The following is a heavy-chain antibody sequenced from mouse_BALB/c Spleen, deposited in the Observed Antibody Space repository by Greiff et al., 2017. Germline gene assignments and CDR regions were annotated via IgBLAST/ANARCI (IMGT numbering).Heavy chain of an antibody. CDR2: ISSGGSYT. D-gene: IGHD1-1*01. CDR1: GFTFSSYT. V-gene: IGHV5-6-4*01. Sequence: EVKLQESGGGLVKPGGSLKLSCAASGFTFSSYTMSWVRQTPEKRLEWVATISSGGSYTYYPDSVKGRFTISRDNAKNTLYLQMSSLKSEDTAMYYCTRDRTGWGQGTTLTVSS. J-gene: IGHJ2*01. CDR3: TRDRTG.